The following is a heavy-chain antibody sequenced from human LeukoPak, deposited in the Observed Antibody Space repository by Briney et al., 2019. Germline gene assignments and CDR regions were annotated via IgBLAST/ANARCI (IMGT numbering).Heavy chain of an antibody. CDR1: GFTFSDYY. Sequence: GGSLRLSCAASGFTFSDYYMSWIRQAPGKGLEWVSYISSSASTIYYAASVKGRFTISRDNAKNSLYLQMNSLRAEDTAIYYCARGPFWSGYYDDWGQGTLVTVSS. CDR2: ISSSASTI. J-gene: IGHJ4*02. V-gene: IGHV3-11*01. D-gene: IGHD3-3*01. CDR3: ARGPFWSGYYDD.